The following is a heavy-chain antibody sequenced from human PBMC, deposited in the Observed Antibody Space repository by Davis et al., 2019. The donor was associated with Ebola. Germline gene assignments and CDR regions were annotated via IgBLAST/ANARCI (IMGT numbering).Heavy chain of an antibody. CDR1: GFTFSNYA. D-gene: IGHD5-12*01. CDR3: AKVRVVATGPYFDY. V-gene: IGHV3-23*01. CDR2: ISANGDTT. J-gene: IGHJ4*02. Sequence: GGSLSLSCAASGFTFSNYAINWVRQAPGKGLEWVSTISANGDTTYYADSVKGRFTISRDNSKNTLYLQMNSLRAEDTAVYYCAKVRVVATGPYFDYWGQGTLVTVSS.